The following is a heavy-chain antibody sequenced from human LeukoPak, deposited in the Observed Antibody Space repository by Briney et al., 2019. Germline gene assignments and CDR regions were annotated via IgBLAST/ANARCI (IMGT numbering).Heavy chain of an antibody. CDR1: GYTFTTYG. CDR2: ISGYNGNT. J-gene: IGHJ5*02. V-gene: IGHV1-18*01. D-gene: IGHD2-8*02. Sequence: ASVKVSCEASGYTFTTYGIGWVRQAPGQGLEWMGWISGYNGNTNYAQKFQGRVTMTTDTSTSTAYMELRILRSDDTAVYYCARTSHESVLYWPDPWGQGTLVNVSS. CDR3: ARTSHESVLYWPDP.